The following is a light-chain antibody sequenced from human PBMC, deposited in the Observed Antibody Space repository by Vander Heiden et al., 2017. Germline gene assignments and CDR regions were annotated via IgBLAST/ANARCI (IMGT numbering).Light chain of an antibody. V-gene: IGLV2-14*03. CDR3: SAYASTTLIFV. CDR2: DVS. Sequence: QSALTQPASVSGSPGQSITIPCTGIGDYNSVSWYQQHPGKAPKLIIYDVSDRPSGISNRFSGSKSANTASLTISGLQAEDEADYYCSAYASTTLIFVFATGTKVTVL. CDR1: GDYNS. J-gene: IGLJ1*01.